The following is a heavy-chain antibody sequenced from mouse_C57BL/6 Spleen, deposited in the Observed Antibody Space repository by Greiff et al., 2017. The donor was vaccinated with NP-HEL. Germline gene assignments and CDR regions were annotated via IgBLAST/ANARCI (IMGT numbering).Heavy chain of an antibody. J-gene: IGHJ1*03. V-gene: IGHV1-54*01. D-gene: IGHD3-3*01. CDR3: AREGGRGWYFDV. CDR2: INPGSGGT. Sequence: VQLQQSGAELVRPGTSVKVSCKASGYAFTNYLIEWVKQRPGQGLEWIGVINPGSGGTNYNEKFKGKATLTADKSSSTAYMQLSSLTSEDSAVYFCAREGGRGWYFDVWGTGTTVTVSS. CDR1: GYAFTNYL.